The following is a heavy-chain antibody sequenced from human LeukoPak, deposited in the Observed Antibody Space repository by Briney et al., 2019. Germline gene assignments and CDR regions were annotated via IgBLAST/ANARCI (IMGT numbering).Heavy chain of an antibody. D-gene: IGHD3-3*01. J-gene: IGHJ4*02. CDR3: ATTGIVGVAKGYFDY. CDR2: INPNSGGT. Sequence: GASVKASSKASVYTFTGYYMHWVRQARGQGLEWMGRINPNSGGTNYAQKFQCRVTMPRDTSISTAYMELSRLRSDATAVSYCATTGIVGVAKGYFDYWGQGTLVTVSS. CDR1: VYTFTGYY. V-gene: IGHV1-2*06.